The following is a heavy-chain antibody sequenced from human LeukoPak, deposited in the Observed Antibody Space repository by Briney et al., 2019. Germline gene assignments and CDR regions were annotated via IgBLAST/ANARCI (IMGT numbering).Heavy chain of an antibody. CDR3: AKREVFRGVSYYFDY. CDR1: GFTFTSYA. J-gene: IGHJ4*02. Sequence: GGSLRLSCAVSGFTFTSYAMSWVRQAPGKGLEWVSSITNTGGSTSYADSVKGQFTISRDSSKNTLYLQMNSLRAEDTAVYYCAKREVFRGVSYYFDYWGQGTLVTVSS. CDR2: ITNTGGST. V-gene: IGHV3-23*01. D-gene: IGHD3-10*01.